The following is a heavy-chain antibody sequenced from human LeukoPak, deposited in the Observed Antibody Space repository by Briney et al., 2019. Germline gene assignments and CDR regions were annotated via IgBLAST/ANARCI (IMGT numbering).Heavy chain of an antibody. D-gene: IGHD3-10*01. Sequence: GGSLRLSCAASGFTFSSYDMHWVRHATGKGLEWVSAIGTAGDTYYPGSVKGRFTISRENAKNSLYLQMNSLRAGDTAVYYCARGGLLWFGELSFGGQGTLVTVSS. CDR3: ARGGLLWFGELSF. J-gene: IGHJ4*02. V-gene: IGHV3-13*04. CDR1: GFTFSSYD. CDR2: IGTAGDT.